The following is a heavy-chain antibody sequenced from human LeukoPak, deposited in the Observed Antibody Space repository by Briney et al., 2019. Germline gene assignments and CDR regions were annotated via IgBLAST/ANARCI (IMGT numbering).Heavy chain of an antibody. Sequence: ASVKVSCKASGYPFTDYYMHLVRRAPGQGLEWMGRINPNSGGTNYALKFQGKVTMTRDTSISTAYMELRRLRSDDTAVYYCARGGVAVGGQIDYWGQGTRVSVSS. CDR3: ARGGVAVGGQIDY. D-gene: IGHD2-15*01. J-gene: IGHJ4*02. CDR2: INPNSGGT. CDR1: GYPFTDYY. V-gene: IGHV1-2*06.